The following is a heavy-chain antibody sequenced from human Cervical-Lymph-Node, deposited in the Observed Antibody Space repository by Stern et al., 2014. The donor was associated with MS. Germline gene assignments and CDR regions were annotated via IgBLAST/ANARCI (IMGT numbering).Heavy chain of an antibody. V-gene: IGHV1-3*01. Sequence: MQLVESGAEVKKPGASVKVSCKASGYTFTNFAIHWVRQAPGQRTEWMGWINAGIGNTKYSQKFQGRVTITKDTPASTAYMELTSLRSEDTAVYFCARGYADYGDFWGQGTLVTVSS. CDR2: INAGIGNT. CDR1: GYTFTNFA. CDR3: ARGYADYGDF. J-gene: IGHJ4*02. D-gene: IGHD4-17*01.